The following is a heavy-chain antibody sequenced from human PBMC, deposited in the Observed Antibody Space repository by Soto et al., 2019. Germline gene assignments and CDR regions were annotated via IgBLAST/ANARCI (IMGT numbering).Heavy chain of an antibody. Sequence: GGSLRLSCAASGFTFSSYAMNWVRQAPGKGLEWVSGITGSAGSTYYADSVKGRFTISRDNSKNTLYLQMNSLRAEDTAVYYCAKVWFGEWGSSFWALFDYWGQGPLVTVSS. CDR3: AKVWFGEWGSSFWALFDY. V-gene: IGHV3-23*01. CDR2: ITGSAGST. J-gene: IGHJ4*02. D-gene: IGHD3-10*01. CDR1: GFTFSSYA.